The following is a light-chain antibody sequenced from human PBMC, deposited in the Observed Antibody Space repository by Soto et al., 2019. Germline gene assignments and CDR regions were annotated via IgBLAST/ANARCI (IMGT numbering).Light chain of an antibody. CDR1: SSDVANYNF. V-gene: IGLV2-11*01. CDR3: CSYADSYTLI. Sequence: QSVLTQPRSVSGSPGQSVAISCTGTSSDVANYNFVSWYQHHPGKAPKLMVYDVNKRPSGVPDRFSGSKSGSTASLTISGLQAEDEADYYCCSYADSYTLIFGGGTKLTVL. J-gene: IGLJ2*01. CDR2: DVN.